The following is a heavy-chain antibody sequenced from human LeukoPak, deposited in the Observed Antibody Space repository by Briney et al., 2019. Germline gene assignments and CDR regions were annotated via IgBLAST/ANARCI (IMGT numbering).Heavy chain of an antibody. CDR2: IYSGGST. Sequence: PGESLRLSCGASGLLVWSNLVSGVRQAPGKGGEGGAAIYSGGSTYYAVPVKGRLNISRHDSKNALYVQVHSLRAEHRAVYYWARVVEGTRLNHAFDVWGQGTMVTVSS. CDR1: GLLVWSNL. J-gene: IGHJ3*01. CDR3: ARVVEGTRLNHAFDV. V-gene: IGHV3-53*01. D-gene: IGHD1-1*01.